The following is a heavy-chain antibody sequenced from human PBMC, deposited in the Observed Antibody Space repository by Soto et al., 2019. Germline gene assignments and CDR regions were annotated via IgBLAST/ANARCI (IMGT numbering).Heavy chain of an antibody. D-gene: IGHD2-21*01. CDR3: ARLRIATNNYTWFDP. Sequence: SETLSLTCSVSGAALNSGNYYWSWIRQVPGKGLEWIGHIYVTGAVDYNPSLRDRITISQDTSERQFSLNLRLVTAADTAVYYCARLRIATNNYTWFDPWGQGTMVTVYS. V-gene: IGHV4-31*03. CDR2: IYVTGAV. CDR1: GAALNSGNYY. J-gene: IGHJ5*02.